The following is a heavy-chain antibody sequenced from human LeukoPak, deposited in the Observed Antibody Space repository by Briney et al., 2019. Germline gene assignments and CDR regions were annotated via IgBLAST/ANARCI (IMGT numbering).Heavy chain of an antibody. CDR3: AKDRQYYETDGYYSGAFDK. J-gene: IGHJ3*02. Sequence: GGSLRLSCATSGFTFISHAMHWVRQAPGKGLEWVAFIRFDGSKKYYAESVKGRFTISRDNSKNTVYLEMNRLRTEDTAVYYCAKDRQYYETDGYYSGAFDKWGQGTTVSVSS. CDR2: IRFDGSKK. CDR1: GFTFISHA. V-gene: IGHV3-30*02. D-gene: IGHD3-22*01.